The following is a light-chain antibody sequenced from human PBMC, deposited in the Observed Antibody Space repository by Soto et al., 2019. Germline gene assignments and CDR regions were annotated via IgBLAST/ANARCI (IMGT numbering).Light chain of an antibody. CDR2: DTS. Sequence: QAVVTQEPSLTVSPGGTVTLTCGSSTGAVTSGHYPYWFQQKPGQAPRTLIYDTSNKHSWTPARFSGSLLGGKAALTLSGAQPEDEAEYYCLPEVFGGGTKLTVL. J-gene: IGLJ3*02. CDR1: TGAVTSGHY. CDR3: LPEV. V-gene: IGLV7-46*01.